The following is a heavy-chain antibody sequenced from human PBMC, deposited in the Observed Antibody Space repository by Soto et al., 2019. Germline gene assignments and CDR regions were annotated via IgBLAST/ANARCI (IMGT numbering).Heavy chain of an antibody. J-gene: IGHJ4*02. V-gene: IGHV2-5*02. D-gene: IGHD3-9*01. CDR3: AHKGPEDWPLDY. Sequence: QITLKESGPTLVRPTQTLTLTCAFSGFSLSTSGVGVGWIRQPPGKALEWLAVIYWDDSKHYSPSLRSRLTIPKATSKNPVVLPMTNMAPMDTGTYYCAHKGPEDWPLDYWGQGTLVTVSS. CDR2: IYWDDSK. CDR1: GFSLSTSGVG.